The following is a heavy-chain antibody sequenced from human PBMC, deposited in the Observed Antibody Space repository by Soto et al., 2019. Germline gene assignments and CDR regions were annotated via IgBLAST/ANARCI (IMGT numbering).Heavy chain of an antibody. CDR2: TYYRSKWYN. CDR3: ARARYSSGWYPYYYYYGMDV. CDR1: GDSVSSNSAA. Sequence: PSQTLSLTCAISGDSVSSNSAAWNWIRQSPSRGLEWLGRTYYRSKWYNDYAVSVKSRITINPDTSKNQFSLQLNSVTPEDTAVYYCARARYSSGWYPYYYYYGMDVWGQGTTVTVSS. V-gene: IGHV6-1*01. J-gene: IGHJ6*02. D-gene: IGHD6-19*01.